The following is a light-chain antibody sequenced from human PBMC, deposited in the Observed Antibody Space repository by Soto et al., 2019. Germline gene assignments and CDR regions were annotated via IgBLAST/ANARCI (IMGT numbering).Light chain of an antibody. CDR3: QSYDSSLSRRWV. J-gene: IGLJ3*02. CDR2: GNT. CDR1: SSNIGARYD. Sequence: QLVLTQPPSVSGAPGQRVTISCTGRSSNIGARYDVQWYQQVPGTAPKLLIFGNTNRPSGVPDRFSVSKSGASASLAITGLQAEDEADYYCQSYDSSLSRRWVFGGGTKVTVL. V-gene: IGLV1-40*01.